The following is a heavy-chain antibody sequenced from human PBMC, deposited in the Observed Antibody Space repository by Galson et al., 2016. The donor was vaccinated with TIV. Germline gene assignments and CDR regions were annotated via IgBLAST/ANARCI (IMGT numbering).Heavy chain of an antibody. Sequence: SVKVSCKASGVTFSYFAFSWVRQAPGQGLEWMGGIVPMFGTTNYAQKFQGRFTISADESTTTAYLELRSLRSEDTAVYYCAGGRGIYDSSGYFLFAHWGQGTLVTVSS. CDR1: GVTFSYFA. D-gene: IGHD3-22*01. V-gene: IGHV1-69*13. CDR3: AGGRGIYDSSGYFLFAH. CDR2: IVPMFGTT. J-gene: IGHJ5*02.